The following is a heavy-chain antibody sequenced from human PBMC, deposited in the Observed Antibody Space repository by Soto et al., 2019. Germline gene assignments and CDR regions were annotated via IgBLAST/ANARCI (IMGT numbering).Heavy chain of an antibody. D-gene: IGHD4-17*01. Sequence: QVQLLESGGGVVQPGRSLRLSCAASGFTFTDSGMHWVRQTPGKGLEWVAFVSYDGSATSYADSVKGRFTISRDISTNTLFLKMSSLRTEDTAVYYCAKDRDGDSGLPDNFDYWGQGTLVTVSS. CDR3: AKDRDGDSGLPDNFDY. CDR2: VSYDGSAT. CDR1: GFTFTDSG. V-gene: IGHV3-30*18. J-gene: IGHJ4*02.